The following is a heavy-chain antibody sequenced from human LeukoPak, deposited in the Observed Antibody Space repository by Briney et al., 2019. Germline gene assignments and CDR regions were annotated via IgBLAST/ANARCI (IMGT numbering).Heavy chain of an antibody. Sequence: PSDTLSLTCTVYGGSITSHYGSWIRQPAGEGLECIGCIYTSGGTNYSPPLKSRVTLSVATSRNQFSLRLSSVTAADTAVYYCARDGRGSARSRYFDFWGQGTLVTVSS. CDR3: ARDGRGSARSRYFDF. V-gene: IGHV4-4*07. J-gene: IGHJ4*02. CDR2: IYTSGGT. D-gene: IGHD3-10*01. CDR1: GGSITSHY.